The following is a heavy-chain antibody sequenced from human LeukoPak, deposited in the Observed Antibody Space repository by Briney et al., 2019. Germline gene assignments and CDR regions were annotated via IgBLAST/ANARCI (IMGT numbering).Heavy chain of an antibody. J-gene: IGHJ6*02. D-gene: IGHD1-26*01. Sequence: KLGGSLRLSCAASGFSFSTYAMSWVRQAPGKGLEWVSDITGSGDNTNYAGSVKGRFTISRDNSKRTLYLQVDGLRVGDTAVYYCARVSGSGSTHLDYHYGMDVWGQGTTVTV. CDR2: ITGSGDNT. V-gene: IGHV3-23*01. CDR1: GFSFSTYA. CDR3: ARVSGSGSTHLDYHYGMDV.